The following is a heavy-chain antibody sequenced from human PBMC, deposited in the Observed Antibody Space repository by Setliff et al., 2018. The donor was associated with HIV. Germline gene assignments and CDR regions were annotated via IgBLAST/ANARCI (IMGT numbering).Heavy chain of an antibody. J-gene: IGHJ5*02. CDR1: GGSISSYY. CDR3: ARASREHCSGGSCYSVPFDP. D-gene: IGHD2-15*01. V-gene: IGHV4-59*01. Sequence: KTSETLSLTCTVSGGSISSYYWSWIRQPPGKGLEWIGYIYYSGSTNYNPPLKSRVTISVDTSKNQFSLKLSSVTAADTAVYYCARASREHCSGGSCYSVPFDPWGQGTLVTVSS. CDR2: IYYSGST.